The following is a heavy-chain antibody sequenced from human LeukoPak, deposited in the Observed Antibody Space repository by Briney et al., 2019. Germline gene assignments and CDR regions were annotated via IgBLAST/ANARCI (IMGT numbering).Heavy chain of an antibody. CDR2: INSDGSST. D-gene: IGHD3-10*01. CDR3: ARDDRGYGSGSRFGY. V-gene: IGHV3-74*01. CDR1: GFTFSSYE. J-gene: IGHJ4*02. Sequence: PGGSLRLSCAASGFTFSSYEMNWVRQAPGKGLVWVSRINSDGSSTSYADSVKGRFTISRDNAKNTLYLQMNSLRAEDTAVYYCARDDRGYGSGSRFGYWGQGTLVTVSS.